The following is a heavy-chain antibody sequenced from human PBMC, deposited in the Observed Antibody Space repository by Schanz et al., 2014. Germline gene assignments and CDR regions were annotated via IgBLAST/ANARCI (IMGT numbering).Heavy chain of an antibody. V-gene: IGHV3-11*01. Sequence: QVQLVDSGGGLVQPGGSLRLSCTASGFPFSDYFMAWIRQPPGRGLEWVSYIGNGGVTIYYADSVKGRFTISRDNSKNSLYLQMNSLRAEDTAVYYCTRDVRLDRRGNWFDPWGQGTLVTVSS. J-gene: IGHJ5*02. CDR1: GFPFSDYF. CDR3: TRDVRLDRRGNWFDP. D-gene: IGHD1-1*01. CDR2: IGNGGVTI.